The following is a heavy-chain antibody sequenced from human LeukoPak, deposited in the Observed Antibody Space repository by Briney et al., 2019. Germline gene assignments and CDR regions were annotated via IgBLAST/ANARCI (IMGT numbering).Heavy chain of an antibody. V-gene: IGHV3-7*01. J-gene: IGHJ6*03. CDR1: GFTFRSYS. CDR2: IKQDGSEK. CDR3: ARDSNNYYYYMDV. Sequence: GGSLRLSCAASGFTFRSYSTSWVRQAPGKGLEWVANIKQDGSEKYYVDSVKGRFTISRDNAKNSLYLQMNSLRAEDTAVYYCARDSNNYYYYMDVWGKGTTVTVSS.